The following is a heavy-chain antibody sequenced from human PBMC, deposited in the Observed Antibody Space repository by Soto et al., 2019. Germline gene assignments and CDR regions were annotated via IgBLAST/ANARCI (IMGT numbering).Heavy chain of an antibody. J-gene: IGHJ6*02. CDR1: GFTFSNAW. V-gene: IGHV3-15*01. D-gene: IGHD1-7*01. Sequence: GGSLRLSCAASGFTFSNAWMSWVRQAPGKGLEWVGRIKSKTDGGTTDYAAPVKGRFTISRDDSKNTLYLQMNSLKTEDTAVYYCTTRRVTGTIYYYYGMDVWGQGTTVTVSS. CDR3: TTRRVTGTIYYYYGMDV. CDR2: IKSKTDGGTT.